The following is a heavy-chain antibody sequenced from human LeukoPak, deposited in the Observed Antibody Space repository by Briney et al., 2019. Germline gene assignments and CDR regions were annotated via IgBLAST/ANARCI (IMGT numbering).Heavy chain of an antibody. CDR2: IYSSGST. CDR3: ARQREYYESSGYYSFDY. V-gene: IGHV4-59*08. CDR1: GGSISTYY. Sequence: PSETLSLTCTVSGGSISTYYWSWIRQPPGKGLEWIGSIYSSGSTNYNPSLKSRVTISVDTSKNQFSLKLSSVTAADTAVYYCARQREYYESSGYYSFDYWGQGTLVTVSS. J-gene: IGHJ4*02. D-gene: IGHD3-22*01.